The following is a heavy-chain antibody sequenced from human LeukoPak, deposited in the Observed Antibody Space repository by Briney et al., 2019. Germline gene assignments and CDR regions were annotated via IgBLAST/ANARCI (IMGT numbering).Heavy chain of an antibody. Sequence: SETLSLTCAVSGGSIRGSTYYWGWIRQPPGEGLEYVGSISYTGSTYYNPSLKSRVTISVDTSNNQFSLRLSSVTAADTAVYYCARRTYSGSYPYYYYYMDVWGKGTTVTVSS. J-gene: IGHJ6*03. D-gene: IGHD1-26*01. CDR3: ARRTYSGSYPYYYYYMDV. CDR2: ISYTGST. CDR1: GGSIRGSTYY. V-gene: IGHV4-39*01.